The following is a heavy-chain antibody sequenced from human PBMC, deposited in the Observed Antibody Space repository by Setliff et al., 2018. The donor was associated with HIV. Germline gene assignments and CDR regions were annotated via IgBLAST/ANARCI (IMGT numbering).Heavy chain of an antibody. CDR3: ARGGAVSADFDS. CDR1: GGSIRTGAYY. J-gene: IGHJ5*01. D-gene: IGHD3-16*01. Sequence: ETLSLTCTVSGGSIRTGAYYWGWIRQPPGKGLEWIGSIYYDGRTFYKPSLKSRLTISVDTSKNQFSLSLNSVTAADTAVYFYARGGAVSADFDSWGQGTLVTVSS. V-gene: IGHV4-39*07. CDR2: IYYDGRT.